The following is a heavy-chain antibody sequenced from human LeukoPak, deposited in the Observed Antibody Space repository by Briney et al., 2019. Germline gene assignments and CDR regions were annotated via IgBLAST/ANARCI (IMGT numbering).Heavy chain of an antibody. V-gene: IGHV1-69*13. CDR1: GGTFSSYG. CDR3: ARGQTSTMNLYSNAFDI. CDR2: IIPIFGTA. Sequence: ASAKVSCKASGGTFSSYGITWVRQAPGQGLEWMGGIIPIFGTANYAQKFQGRVTITADESTSTVSTSTVYMELSSLRSEDTAVYYCARGQTSTMNLYSNAFDIWGQGTMVTASS. J-gene: IGHJ3*02. D-gene: IGHD5-24*01.